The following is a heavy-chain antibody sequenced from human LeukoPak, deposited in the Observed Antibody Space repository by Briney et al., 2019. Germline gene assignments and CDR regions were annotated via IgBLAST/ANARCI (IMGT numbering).Heavy chain of an antibody. CDR1: VGSNSTYF. V-gene: IGHV4-59*01. J-gene: IGHJ4*02. D-gene: IGHD2-15*01. CDR3: ARMGGVVAPAY. Sequence: PSETPSLTCTVSVGSNSTYFWSSIRQPPGKGLEWIGYIYYNGNTNYNPPLKGRVTISVATSKKQFSLKLSSVTAADTAVYSCARMGGVVAPAYWSQGTLVTVSS. CDR2: IYYNGNT.